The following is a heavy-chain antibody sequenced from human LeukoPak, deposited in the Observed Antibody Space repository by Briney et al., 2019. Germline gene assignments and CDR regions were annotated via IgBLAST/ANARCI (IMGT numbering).Heavy chain of an antibody. CDR2: ITGSGGYT. J-gene: IGHJ4*02. Sequence: GGSLRLSCAASGFTFSSYGMSWVRQAPGEGLEWVSSITGSGGYTYYGDSVKGRFTISRDNSKNTLYLQMNSLRPEDTAVYYCAQLSSDDSSGYYWSLFDYWGQGTLVSVSS. D-gene: IGHD3-22*01. V-gene: IGHV3-23*01. CDR3: AQLSSDDSSGYYWSLFDY. CDR1: GFTFSSYG.